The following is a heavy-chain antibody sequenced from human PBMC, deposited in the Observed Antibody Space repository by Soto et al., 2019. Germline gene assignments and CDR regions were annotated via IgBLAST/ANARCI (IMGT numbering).Heavy chain of an antibody. V-gene: IGHV6-1*01. J-gene: IGHJ6*02. Sequence: SQTASLTCAICGDKVSSDSAAWNWIRQSPSRGLEWLGRTYYRSKWYNDYAVSVNGRITINPDTSKNHFSLQLNSVTPEDTAVYYCVRSRVFIAVAGMATYYYYYGMDVWGQGTTVTVSS. CDR1: GDKVSSDSAA. CDR2: TYYRSKWYN. D-gene: IGHD6-19*01. CDR3: VRSRVFIAVAGMATYYYYYGMDV.